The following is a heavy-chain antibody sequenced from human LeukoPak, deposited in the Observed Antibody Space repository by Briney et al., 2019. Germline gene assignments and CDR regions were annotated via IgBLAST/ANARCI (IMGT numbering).Heavy chain of an antibody. Sequence: KPGGSLRLSCAASGFTFSNAWMSWVRQAPGKGLEWVGRIKSKTDGGTTDYAAPVKGRFTISRDDSKNTLYLQMNSLKTEDTAVYYCTTEQQLVPYYYYYMDVWGKGTTVTVSS. CDR2: IKSKTDGGTT. D-gene: IGHD6-13*01. CDR3: TTEQQLVPYYYYYMDV. V-gene: IGHV3-15*01. CDR1: GFTFSNAW. J-gene: IGHJ6*03.